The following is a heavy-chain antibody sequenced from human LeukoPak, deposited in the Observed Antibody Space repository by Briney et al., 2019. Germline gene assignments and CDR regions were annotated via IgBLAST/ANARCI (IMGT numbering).Heavy chain of an antibody. CDR1: GFTFSNHW. CDR3: ARGGSDTAMAHDY. Sequence: GGSLRLSCAASGFTFSNHWMHWVRHAPGKGLMWFSRINGDGSRTDYADSVKSRFTISRDDAKNTLYLQVNSLRAEDTAVYFCARGGSDTAMAHDYWGQGTLVTVSS. CDR2: INGDGSRT. D-gene: IGHD5-18*01. J-gene: IGHJ4*02. V-gene: IGHV3-74*01.